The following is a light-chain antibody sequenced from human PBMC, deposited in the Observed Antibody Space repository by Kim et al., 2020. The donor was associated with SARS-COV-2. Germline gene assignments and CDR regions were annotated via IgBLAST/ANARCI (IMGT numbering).Light chain of an antibody. CDR2: EVT. CDR3: TSYAIGNTWV. Sequence: GQSITISCPGTSSDIGAYNYVSWCQQHPGKAPKVIIFEVTKRPSGVSNRFSGSKSANTASLTISGLQAEDEADYYCTSYAIGNTWVFGGGTKVTVL. J-gene: IGLJ3*02. V-gene: IGLV2-14*01. CDR1: SSDIGAYNY.